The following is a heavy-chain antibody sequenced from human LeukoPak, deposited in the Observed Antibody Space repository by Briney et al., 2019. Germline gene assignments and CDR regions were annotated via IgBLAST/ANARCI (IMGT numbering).Heavy chain of an antibody. D-gene: IGHD6-13*01. CDR3: ASPRGSSSWYGHYYFDY. CDR2: IYYSGST. Sequence: SETLSLTCAVYGGSLSGYYWSWVRQPPGKGLEWIGSIYYSGSTYYNPSLKSRVTISVDTSKNQFSLKLSSVTAADTAVYYCASPRGSSSWYGHYYFDYWGQGTLVTVSS. CDR1: GGSLSGYY. V-gene: IGHV4-34*01. J-gene: IGHJ4*02.